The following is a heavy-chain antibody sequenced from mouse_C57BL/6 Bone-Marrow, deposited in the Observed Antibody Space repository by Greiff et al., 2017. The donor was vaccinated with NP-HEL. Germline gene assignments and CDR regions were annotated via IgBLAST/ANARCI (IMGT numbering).Heavy chain of an antibody. J-gene: IGHJ4*01. CDR2: ISNGGGST. CDR3: ARPHYYGSSEYYAMDY. D-gene: IGHD1-1*01. Sequence: EVQRVESGGGLVQPGGSLKLSCAASGFTFSDYYMYWVRQTPEKRLEWVAYISNGGGSTYYPDTVKGRFTISRDNAKNTLYLQMSRLKSEDTAMYYCARPHYYGSSEYYAMDYWGQGTSVTVSS. V-gene: IGHV5-12*01. CDR1: GFTFSDYY.